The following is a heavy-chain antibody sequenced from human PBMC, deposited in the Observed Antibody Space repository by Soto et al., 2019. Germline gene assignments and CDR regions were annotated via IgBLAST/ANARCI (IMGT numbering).Heavy chain of an antibody. CDR3: ARDNDYGGGLGRSNYYYYMDV. D-gene: IGHD3-16*01. Sequence: SETLSLTCTVSGGSISSYYWSWIRQPPGKGLEWIGYIYYSGSTNYNPSLKSRVTISVDTSKNQFSLKLSSVTAADTAVYYCARDNDYGGGLGRSNYYYYMDVWGKGTTVTVSS. CDR2: IYYSGST. CDR1: GGSISSYY. V-gene: IGHV4-59*01. J-gene: IGHJ6*03.